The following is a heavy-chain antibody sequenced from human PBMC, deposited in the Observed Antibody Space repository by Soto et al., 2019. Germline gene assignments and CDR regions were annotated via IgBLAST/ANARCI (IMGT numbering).Heavy chain of an antibody. CDR1: GGSFSGYY. CDR2: INHSGST. J-gene: IGHJ6*02. CDR3: ARVTGRYYYGMDV. V-gene: IGHV4-34*01. Sequence: QVQLQQWGAGLLKPSETLSLTCAVYGGSFSGYYWSWIRQPPGKGLEWIGEINHSGSTNYNPSLKSRVTISVDTSKNQVSRKLSSVTAADTAVYYCARVTGRYYYGMDVWGQGTTVTVSS.